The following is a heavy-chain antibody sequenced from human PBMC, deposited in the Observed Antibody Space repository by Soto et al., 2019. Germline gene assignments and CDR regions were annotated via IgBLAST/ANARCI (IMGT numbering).Heavy chain of an antibody. V-gene: IGHV4-59*08. J-gene: IGHJ4*02. CDR3: ARGHDSSGWYGDFDY. D-gene: IGHD6-19*01. Sequence: PSETLSLTCTVSGGSISSYYWSWIRQPPGKGLEWIGYIYYSGSTNYNPSLKSRVTISVDTSKNQFSLKLSSVTAADTAVYYCARGHDSSGWYGDFDYWGQGTLVTVSS. CDR2: IYYSGST. CDR1: GGSISSYY.